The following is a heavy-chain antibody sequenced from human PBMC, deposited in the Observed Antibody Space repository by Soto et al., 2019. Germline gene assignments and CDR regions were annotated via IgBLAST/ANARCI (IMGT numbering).Heavy chain of an antibody. CDR2: ISYDGSNK. V-gene: IGHV3-30*18. Sequence: GGSLRLSCAASGFTFSSYGMHWVRQAPGKGLEWVAVISYDGSNKYYADSVKGRFTISRDNSKNTLYLQMNSLRAEDTAVYYCAKDSRYYGSGSYYRNYYYYGMDVWGQGTTVTVSS. CDR1: GFTFSSYG. J-gene: IGHJ6*02. D-gene: IGHD3-10*01. CDR3: AKDSRYYGSGSYYRNYYYYGMDV.